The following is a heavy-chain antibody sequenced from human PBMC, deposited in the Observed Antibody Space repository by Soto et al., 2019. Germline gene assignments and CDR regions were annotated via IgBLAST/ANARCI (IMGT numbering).Heavy chain of an antibody. V-gene: IGHV3-13*01. CDR2: LGAGGDT. J-gene: IGHJ4*02. CDR1: GFTVRSYD. D-gene: IGHD3-10*01. Sequence: EVQLVESGGGLVQPGGSLRLACAASGFTVRSYDMHWVRHVTGKGLEWVSTLGAGGDTYFPDSVKGRFTISRDHAKNSLYLQMNNLGAGDTAVYYCARGTMVRGTLDPGISGPLDYWGQGTLVAVSS. CDR3: ARGTMVRGTLDPGISGPLDY.